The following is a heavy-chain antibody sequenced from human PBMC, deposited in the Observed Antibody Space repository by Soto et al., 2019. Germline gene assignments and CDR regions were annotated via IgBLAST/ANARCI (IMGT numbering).Heavy chain of an antibody. J-gene: IGHJ4*02. CDR2: ISAGGGST. Sequence: PGGSLRLSCAASGFTFSTSAMSWVRQAPGKGLEWVSGISAGGGSTYHADSVKGRFTISRDNSQNTLYLQMNSLRVDDTAFYYCVKDYYYGSGSYYDYWGQGTLVTVSS. D-gene: IGHD3-10*01. V-gene: IGHV3-23*01. CDR3: VKDYYYGSGSYYDY. CDR1: GFTFSTSA.